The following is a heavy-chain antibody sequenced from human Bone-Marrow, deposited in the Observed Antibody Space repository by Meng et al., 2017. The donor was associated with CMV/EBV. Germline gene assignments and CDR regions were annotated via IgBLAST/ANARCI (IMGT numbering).Heavy chain of an antibody. D-gene: IGHD3-3*01. J-gene: IGHJ4*02. Sequence: GGSLRLSCGASGFTFSSYWMSWVRQAPGKGLEWVANIKQDGSEKNYVDSVKGRFTISRDNAKNSLYLQMNSLRAEDTAVYYCARGSGNFDYWGQGTLVTVSS. V-gene: IGHV3-7*01. CDR3: ARGSGNFDY. CDR2: IKQDGSEK. CDR1: GFTFSSYW.